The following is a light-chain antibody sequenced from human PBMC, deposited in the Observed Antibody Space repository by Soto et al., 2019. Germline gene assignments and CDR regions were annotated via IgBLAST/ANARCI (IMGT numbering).Light chain of an antibody. CDR1: QSVSGT. V-gene: IGKV3-15*01. J-gene: IGKJ4*01. CDR3: QQYNDWPLT. Sequence: EIVMTQSPATLSVSPGERATLSCRASQSVSGTLAWYQQKPGQAPGLLIYGASTRATGIPVRFSGSGSGTEFTLTISSLQSEDFAVYYCQQYNDWPLTFGGGTKVDIK. CDR2: GAS.